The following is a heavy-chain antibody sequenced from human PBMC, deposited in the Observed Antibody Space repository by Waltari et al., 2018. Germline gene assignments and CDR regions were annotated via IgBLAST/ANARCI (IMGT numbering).Heavy chain of an antibody. Sequence: QVQLVQSGAEVKKPGASVKVSCKASGYTFTSYAMHWVRQAPGQRLEWMGWINAGNGNTKYSQKFQGRVTITRDTSASTAYMELSSLRSEDTAVYYCARGLSAAGGVVDYWGQGTLVTVSS. CDR1: GYTFTSYA. D-gene: IGHD6-13*01. CDR3: ARGLSAAGGVVDY. CDR2: INAGNGNT. V-gene: IGHV1-3*01. J-gene: IGHJ4*02.